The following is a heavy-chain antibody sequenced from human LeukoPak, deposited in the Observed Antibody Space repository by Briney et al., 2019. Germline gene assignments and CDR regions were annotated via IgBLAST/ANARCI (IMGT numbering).Heavy chain of an antibody. V-gene: IGHV3-48*01. CDR2: ISSSSSTI. J-gene: IGHJ6*02. CDR3: ARGGTTAMVWYYYYGMDV. CDR1: GLTFSSYS. D-gene: IGHD5-18*01. Sequence: GVSLRLSCAASGLTFSSYSMNWVRQAPGKGLEWVSYISSSSSTIYYADSVKGRFTISRDNAKNSLYLQMNSLRAEDTAVYYCARGGTTAMVWYYYYGMDVWGQGTTVTVSS.